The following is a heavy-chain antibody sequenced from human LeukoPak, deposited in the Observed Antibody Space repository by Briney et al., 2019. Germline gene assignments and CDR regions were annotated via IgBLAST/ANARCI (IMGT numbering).Heavy chain of an antibody. CDR3: AKVGGSGSPIDDY. Sequence: GRSLRLSCAASGFTFSSYGMHWVRQAPGKGLEWVAVISYDGSNKYYADSVKGRFTISRDNSKNTLYLQMNSLRAEDTAVYYCAKVGGSGSPIDDYWGQGTLVTVSS. CDR2: ISYDGSNK. D-gene: IGHD3-10*01. CDR1: GFTFSSYG. J-gene: IGHJ4*02. V-gene: IGHV3-30*18.